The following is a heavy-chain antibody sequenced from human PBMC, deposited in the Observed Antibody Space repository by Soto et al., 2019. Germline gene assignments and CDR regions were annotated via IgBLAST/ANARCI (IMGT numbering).Heavy chain of an antibody. V-gene: IGHV1-3*01. J-gene: IGHJ5*02. CDR1: GYTFTCYG. CDR2: INAANGDT. D-gene: IGHD6-13*01. CDR3: VRRHVSATGIDWFDP. Sequence: GASVMVSCKASGYTFTCYGIHWVRQAPGQRLEWMGWINAANGDTKYSPKFQGRVTITRDTSASTAYMELSSLRSEDTAVYYCVRRHVSATGIDWFDPWGQGTLVTVSS.